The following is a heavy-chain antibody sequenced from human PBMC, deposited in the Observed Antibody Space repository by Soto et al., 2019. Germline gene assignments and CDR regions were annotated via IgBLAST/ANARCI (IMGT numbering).Heavy chain of an antibody. Sequence: ASVKVSCKASGYTFTSYDINWVRQATGQGLEWMGWMNPNSGNTGYAQKFQGRVTMTRNTSISTAYMELSSLRSEDTAVYYCARAKYYYDSSGYYYEAYWFDPWGQGTLVTVSS. CDR3: ARAKYYYDSSGYYYEAYWFDP. J-gene: IGHJ5*02. D-gene: IGHD3-22*01. CDR1: GYTFTSYD. V-gene: IGHV1-8*01. CDR2: MNPNSGNT.